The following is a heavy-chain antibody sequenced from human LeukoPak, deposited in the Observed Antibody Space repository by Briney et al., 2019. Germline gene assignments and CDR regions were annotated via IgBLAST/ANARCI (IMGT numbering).Heavy chain of an antibody. CDR1: GFTFSSYG. J-gene: IGHJ1*01. V-gene: IGHV3-48*01. Sequence: PGGSLRLSCAASGFTFSSYGMNWVRQAPGKGLEWVSYISSSSSTIYYADSVKGRFTISRDNAKNSLYLQMNSLRAEDTAVYYCARDGYSSSQNFQHWGQGTLVTVSS. D-gene: IGHD6-13*01. CDR3: ARDGYSSSQNFQH. CDR2: ISSSSSTI.